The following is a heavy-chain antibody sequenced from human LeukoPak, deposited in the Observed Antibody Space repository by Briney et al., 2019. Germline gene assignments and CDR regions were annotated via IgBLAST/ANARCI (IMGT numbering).Heavy chain of an antibody. Sequence: GGSLRLSRAASGFTFSSYWMHWVRQAPGKGLVWVSRINSDGSSTSYADSVKGRFTISRDNAKNTLYLQMNSLRAEDTAVYYCARGGVLLWFGELLDQYYFDYWGQGTLVTVSS. CDR3: ARGGVLLWFGELLDQYYFDY. CDR1: GFTFSSYW. J-gene: IGHJ4*02. D-gene: IGHD3-10*01. CDR2: INSDGSST. V-gene: IGHV3-74*01.